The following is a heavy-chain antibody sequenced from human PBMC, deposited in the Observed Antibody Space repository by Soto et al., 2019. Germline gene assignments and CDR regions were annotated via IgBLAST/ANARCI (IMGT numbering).Heavy chain of an antibody. D-gene: IGHD3-10*01. Sequence: EVQLVESGGGLVIPGGSLRLSCAASGVTFSNVWVTWVRQAPGRGLEWVGRIKSNAYGGTIDYAAPVKGRFTISRDDSRNTVSLQMNSLKTEDIAVYHCTTGLRWFGEFWGQGSRVTVSS. J-gene: IGHJ4*02. CDR3: TTGLRWFGEF. V-gene: IGHV3-15*01. CDR1: GVTFSNVW. CDR2: IKSNAYGGTI.